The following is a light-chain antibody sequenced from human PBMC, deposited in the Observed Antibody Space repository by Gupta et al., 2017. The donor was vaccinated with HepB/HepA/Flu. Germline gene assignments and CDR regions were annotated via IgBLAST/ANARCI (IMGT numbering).Light chain of an antibody. V-gene: IGKV1-39*01. J-gene: IGKJ5*01. Sequence: DIQMTQSPSSLSASVGDRVTITCRASQSIRNYLNWYQHKPGKAPKLLIYSASTLQNEVPSRFSGSGSGTEFTLTISSLQPEDFAAYYCQQCLTTPITFGQGTRLKLK. CDR1: QSIRNY. CDR2: SAS. CDR3: QQCLTTPIT.